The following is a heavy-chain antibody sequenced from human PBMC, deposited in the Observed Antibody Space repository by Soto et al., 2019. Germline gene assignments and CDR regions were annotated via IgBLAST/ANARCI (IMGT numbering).Heavy chain of an antibody. Sequence: GGSLRLSCAASGFTFSSYGMHWVRQAPGKGLEWVAVISYDGSNKYYADSVEGRFTISRDNSKNTLYLQMNSLRAEDTAVYYCAKDRDDFWSGYYTPDPWGQGTLVTVSS. V-gene: IGHV3-30*18. CDR3: AKDRDDFWSGYYTPDP. CDR2: ISYDGSNK. CDR1: GFTFSSYG. J-gene: IGHJ5*02. D-gene: IGHD3-3*01.